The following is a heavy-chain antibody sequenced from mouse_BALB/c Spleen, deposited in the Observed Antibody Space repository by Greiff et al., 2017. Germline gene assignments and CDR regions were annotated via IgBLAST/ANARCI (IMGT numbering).Heavy chain of an antibody. D-gene: IGHD2-14*01. J-gene: IGHJ1*01. CDR1: GFTFNTYA. CDR2: IRSKSNNYAT. CDR3: VRYDGYWYFGV. Sequence: EVKLQESGGGLVQPKGSLKLSCAASGFTFNTYAMNWVRQAPGKGLEWVARIRSKSNNYATYYADSVKDRFTISRDDSQSMLYLQMNNLKTEDTAMYYCVRYDGYWYFGVWGAGTTVTVSS. V-gene: IGHV10-1*02.